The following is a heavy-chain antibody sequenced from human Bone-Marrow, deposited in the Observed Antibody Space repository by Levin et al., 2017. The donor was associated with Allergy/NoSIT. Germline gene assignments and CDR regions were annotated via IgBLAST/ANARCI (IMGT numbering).Heavy chain of an antibody. CDR1: GFTFRSYA. V-gene: IGHV3-23*01. CDR3: AKEVYDSSGSYYFDY. CDR2: ISGSGGST. J-gene: IGHJ4*02. D-gene: IGHD3-22*01. Sequence: LSLPCAASGFTFRSYAMSWVRQAPGKGLEWVSAISGSGGSTYYADSVKGRFTISRDNSKNTLYLQMNSLRAEDTAVYYCAKEVYDSSGSYYFDYWGQGTLVTVSS.